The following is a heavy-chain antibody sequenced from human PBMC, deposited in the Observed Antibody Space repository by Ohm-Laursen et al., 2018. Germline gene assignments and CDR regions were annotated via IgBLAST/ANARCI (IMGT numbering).Heavy chain of an antibody. J-gene: IGHJ6*02. D-gene: IGHD3-22*01. V-gene: IGHV3-11*01. Sequence: SLRLSCAASGFTFIDYDMSWIRQTPGKGLEWLSCITSGGGIIYSADSVKGRFTISRDNDEDTLYLQMNSLRAEDTAIYYCARHDSSDSPSYYYYYTMDVWGQGTTVTVSS. CDR1: GFTFIDYD. CDR2: ITSGGGII. CDR3: ARHDSSDSPSYYYYYTMDV.